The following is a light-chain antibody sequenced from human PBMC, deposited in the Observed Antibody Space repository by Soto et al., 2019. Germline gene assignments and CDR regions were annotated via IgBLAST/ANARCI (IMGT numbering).Light chain of an antibody. J-gene: IGKJ4*01. CDR1: QSISSY. V-gene: IGKV1-39*01. Sequence: DIQMTQSPSSLSASVGDRVTITCRASQSISSYLNWYQQKRGKAPKLLIYAASSLQSGVPSRFSGSGSGTDFTLTISSLQPEDFATYYCQQSYSTPLTFGGGTKVEFK. CDR2: AAS. CDR3: QQSYSTPLT.